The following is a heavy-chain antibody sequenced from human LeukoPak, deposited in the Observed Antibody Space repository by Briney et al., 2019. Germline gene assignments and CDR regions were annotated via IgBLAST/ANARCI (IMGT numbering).Heavy chain of an antibody. CDR1: GDSISSYY. Sequence: PSETLSLTCTVSGDSISSYYWSWIRQPAGKGLEWIGRIYSSGSTNYNPSLKSRVTMSVDTSKNHFSLKLSSVTAADAAVYYCARDWFSGYGSGTGWFDPWGQGTLVTVSS. CDR2: IYSSGST. V-gene: IGHV4-4*07. J-gene: IGHJ5*02. CDR3: ARDWFSGYGSGTGWFDP. D-gene: IGHD3-10*01.